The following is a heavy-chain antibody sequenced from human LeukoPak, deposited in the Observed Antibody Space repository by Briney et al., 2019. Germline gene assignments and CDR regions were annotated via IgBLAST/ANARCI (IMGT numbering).Heavy chain of an antibody. D-gene: IGHD1-1*01. J-gene: IGHJ6*03. CDR3: AREADNRQLGPHFLFSNYYYYYMDV. CDR2: MNPNSGNT. V-gene: IGHV1-8*03. Sequence: GASVKVSCKASGYTFTSYDINWVRQATGQGLEWMGWMNPNSGNTGYAQKFQGRVTITRNTSISTAYMELSSLRSEDTAVYYCAREADNRQLGPHFLFSNYYYYYMDVWGKGTTVTVSS. CDR1: GYTFTSYD.